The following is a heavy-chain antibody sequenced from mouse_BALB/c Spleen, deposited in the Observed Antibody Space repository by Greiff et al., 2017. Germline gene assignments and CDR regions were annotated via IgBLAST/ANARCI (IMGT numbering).Heavy chain of an antibody. D-gene: IGHD2-10*02. CDR3: ARGYGNWYFDV. V-gene: IGHV5-9-4*01. J-gene: IGHJ1*01. CDR1: GFTFSSYA. CDR2: ISSGGSYT. Sequence: EVKLVESGGGLVKPGGSLKLSCAASGFTFSSYAMSWVRQSPEKRLEWVAEISSGGSYTYYPDTVTGRFTISRDNAKNTLYLEMSSLRSEDTAMYYCARGYGNWYFDVWGAGTTVTVSS.